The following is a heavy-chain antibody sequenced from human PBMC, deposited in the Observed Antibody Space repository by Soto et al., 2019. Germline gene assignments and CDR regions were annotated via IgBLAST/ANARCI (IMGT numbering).Heavy chain of an antibody. V-gene: IGHV4-59*01. J-gene: IGHJ5*01. CDR3: ARNNGFDF. CDR1: GGSISSFY. CDR2: IYYSGST. Sequence: QVQLQESGPGLVKPSETLSLTCTVSGGSISSFYWSWIRQSPGKGLEWIGDIYYSGSTNYNPSLKSRVTISVDTSKNQFSLKLSSVTAADTAVYYCARNNGFDFWGQGTLVTVSS.